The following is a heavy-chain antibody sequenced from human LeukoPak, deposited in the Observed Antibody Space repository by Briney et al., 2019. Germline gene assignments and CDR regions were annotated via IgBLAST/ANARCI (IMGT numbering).Heavy chain of an antibody. Sequence: GASLKVSCKAAGYTFTSYDINWVRQAPGQGLEWMGIINPSGGSTRYAQKFQGRVTMTRDTSISTAYMELSRLRSDDTAVYYCARGPSYYYDSSGYYYDWFDPWGQGTLVTVSS. J-gene: IGHJ5*02. V-gene: IGHV1-46*01. CDR1: GYTFTSYD. CDR2: INPSGGST. CDR3: ARGPSYYYDSSGYYYDWFDP. D-gene: IGHD3-22*01.